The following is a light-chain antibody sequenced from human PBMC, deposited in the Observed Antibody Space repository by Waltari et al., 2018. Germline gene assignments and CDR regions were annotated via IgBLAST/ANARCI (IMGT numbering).Light chain of an antibody. V-gene: IGLV3-21*01. Sequence: SYVLTQPPSVAVAPGETARVTCWGNNIESKSVHWYQQKPGQAPVLVISYDSDRPSGIPERFSGSNSGDTATLTISRVEAGDEADYYCQVWDANTDPGVFGTGTEVTVL. J-gene: IGLJ1*01. CDR2: YDS. CDR1: NIESKS. CDR3: QVWDANTDPGV.